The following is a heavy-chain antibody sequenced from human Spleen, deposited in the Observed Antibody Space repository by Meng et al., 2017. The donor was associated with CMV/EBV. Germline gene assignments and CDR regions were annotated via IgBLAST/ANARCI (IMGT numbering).Heavy chain of an antibody. D-gene: IGHD6-13*01. CDR3: ARDIATAGTSGDF. CDR1: GGSIRSSSYY. V-gene: IGHV4-39*02. Sequence: QLQLQESGPGLVRPSETRSLLCTVSGGSIRSSSYYWTLIRQPPGKGLEWIASIYYSGSTYYSPSLESQVTISVDTSKNHFSQNLSSVTAADTAVYYCARDIATAGTSGDFWGQGTLVTVSS. CDR2: IYYSGST. J-gene: IGHJ4*02.